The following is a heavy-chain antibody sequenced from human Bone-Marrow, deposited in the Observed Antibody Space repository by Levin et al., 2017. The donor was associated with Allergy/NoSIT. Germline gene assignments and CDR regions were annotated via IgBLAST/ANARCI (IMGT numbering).Heavy chain of an antibody. CDR1: GFRFSTYG. CDR2: ISSDERNQ. Sequence: QLGESLKISCVAAGFRFSTYGMHWVRQSPVRGLEWVAAISSDERNQHYTDSVKGRFTISRDNSKNTLFLQMNSLTPDDTALYYCAKATYSGSYFADYWGQGTLVTVSS. CDR3: AKATYSGSYFADY. J-gene: IGHJ4*02. V-gene: IGHV3-30*18. D-gene: IGHD1-26*01.